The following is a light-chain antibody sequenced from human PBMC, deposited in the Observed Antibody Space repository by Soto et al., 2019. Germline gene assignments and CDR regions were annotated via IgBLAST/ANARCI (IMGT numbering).Light chain of an antibody. Sequence: IVFTQSACTLSLSPGERATLSCRASQSVSSSYLAWYQQKPGQAPRLLIYGASSRATGIPDRFSGSGSGTDFTLTISRLEPEDFAVYYCQQYGSSSWTFGQGTKVDIK. CDR1: QSVSSSY. CDR3: QQYGSSSWT. J-gene: IGKJ1*01. V-gene: IGKV3-20*01. CDR2: GAS.